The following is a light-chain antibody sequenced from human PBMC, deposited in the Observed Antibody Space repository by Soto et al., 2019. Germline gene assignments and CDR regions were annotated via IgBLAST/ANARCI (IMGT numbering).Light chain of an antibody. Sequence: DIQLTQSPSPLSASVGDRVAITXLASQSISTYLNWYQQKPGKAPNRLIYAPSNLQMWVPQRFSGTGSGTDFTLXISSLQREDFATYYCQQTYSTPRTFGQGTKVDIK. CDR1: QSISTY. CDR2: APS. V-gene: IGKV1-39*01. CDR3: QQTYSTPRT. J-gene: IGKJ1*01.